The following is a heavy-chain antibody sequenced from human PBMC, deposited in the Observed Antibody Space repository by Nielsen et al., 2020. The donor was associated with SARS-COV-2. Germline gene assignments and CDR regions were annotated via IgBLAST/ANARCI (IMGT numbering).Heavy chain of an antibody. CDR2: INPNSGGT. CDR3: ARDAADYDFWSGYLVHKSTYYYYGMDV. Sequence: WVRQAPGQGLEWMGWINPNSGGTNYAQKFLGRVTMTRDTSISTAYMELSRLRSDDTAVYYCARDAADYDFWSGYLVHKSTYYYYGMDVWGQGTTVTVSS. J-gene: IGHJ6*02. D-gene: IGHD3-3*01. V-gene: IGHV1-2*02.